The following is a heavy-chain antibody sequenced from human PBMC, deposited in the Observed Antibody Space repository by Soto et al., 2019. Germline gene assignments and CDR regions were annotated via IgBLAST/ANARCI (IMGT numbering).Heavy chain of an antibody. CDR2: ISYDVRNK. J-gene: IGHJ5*02. Sequence: WGSLRLSCAASGFTFSSYGMHWVRQAPGKGLEWVAVISYDVRNKYYADSVKGRFTISGDNSKNTLYLQMNSLRAEDTAVYYCAKDRQRFGELLYENWSERWGKGNRVTGS. D-gene: IGHD3-10*01. CDR1: GFTFSSYG. V-gene: IGHV3-30*18. CDR3: AKDRQRFGELLYENWSER.